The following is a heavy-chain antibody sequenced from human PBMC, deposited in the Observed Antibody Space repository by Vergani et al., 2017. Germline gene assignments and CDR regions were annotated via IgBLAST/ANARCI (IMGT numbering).Heavy chain of an antibody. CDR3: ARGALWWLRQIDS. V-gene: IGHV4-59*01. CDR1: GDSMNTYY. J-gene: IGHJ4*02. Sequence: QVQLQESGPGLVKPSETLSLTCSVSGDSMNTYYWTWIRQPPGKGLEWIGYIYASGDTKYNPSLKSRVTMSLDTSKNQFSLNLYSVTAADTAVYYCARGALWWLRQIDSWGQGTLVTVSS. CDR2: IYASGDT. D-gene: IGHD2-21*01.